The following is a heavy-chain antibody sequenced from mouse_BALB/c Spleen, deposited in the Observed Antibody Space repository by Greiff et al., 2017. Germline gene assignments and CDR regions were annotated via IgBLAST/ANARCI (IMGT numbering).Heavy chain of an antibody. D-gene: IGHD4-1*01. V-gene: IGHV1-63*01. J-gene: IGHJ3*01. CDR3: ARGGTGPFAY. CDR2: IYPGSGNT. CDR1: GYAFTNYW. Sequence: QVQLQQSGAELVRPGTSVKISCKASGYAFTNYWLGWVKQRPGHGLEWIGDIYPGSGNTYYNEKFKGKATLTADKSSSTAYMQLSSLTSEDSAVYFCARGGTGPFAYWGQGTLVTVSA.